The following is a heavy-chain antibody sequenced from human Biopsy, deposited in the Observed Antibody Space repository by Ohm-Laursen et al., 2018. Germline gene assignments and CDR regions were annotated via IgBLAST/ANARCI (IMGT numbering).Heavy chain of an antibody. Sequence: TLSLTCTVSGGSIISYYRNWIRQPAGKGLEWIGYIYYSGGTKYNPSLASRVTFSVDMSKSQFSLKLYSVTAADTAVYYCARVEAGTYDALDIWGQGTLVAVSA. D-gene: IGHD1-26*01. V-gene: IGHV4-59*01. CDR2: IYYSGGT. CDR3: ARVEAGTYDALDI. J-gene: IGHJ3*02. CDR1: GGSIISYY.